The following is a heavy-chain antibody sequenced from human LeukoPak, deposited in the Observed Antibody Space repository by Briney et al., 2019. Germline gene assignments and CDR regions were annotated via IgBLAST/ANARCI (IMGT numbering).Heavy chain of an antibody. Sequence: AGGSLRLSCAASGFTFSGYGMHWVRQAPGKGLEWVAVILNDGSQEKYADSVKGRFTISRDNSKTTLFLQMNSLRAEDTAVYYCARDDALGDNALDIWGQGTMVTVSS. V-gene: IGHV3-33*01. D-gene: IGHD3-16*01. CDR2: ILNDGSQE. J-gene: IGHJ3*02. CDR3: ARDDALGDNALDI. CDR1: GFTFSGYG.